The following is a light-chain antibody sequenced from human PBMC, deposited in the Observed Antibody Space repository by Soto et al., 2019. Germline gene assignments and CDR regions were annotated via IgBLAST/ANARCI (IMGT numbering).Light chain of an antibody. J-gene: IGLJ1*01. V-gene: IGLV1-51*01. CDR3: ATWDSRLSAAL. Sequence: QSVLTQPPSVSAAPGQKVTISCSGSSSNIGNNYVSWYQQLPGTAPKLLIYDNYKRPSGIPDRISGSKSGTSATLDITGLQTGDEADYYCATWDSRLSAALFGTGTKVTV. CDR2: DNY. CDR1: SSNIGNNY.